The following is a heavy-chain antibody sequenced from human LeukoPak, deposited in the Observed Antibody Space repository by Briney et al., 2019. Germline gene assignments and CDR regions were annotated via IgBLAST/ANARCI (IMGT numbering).Heavy chain of an antibody. Sequence: PGGSLRLSCAASGFTVSSNYMSWVRQAPGKGLEWVGFIRSKAYGGTTEYAASVKGRFTISRDDSKSIAYLQMNSLKTEDTAVYYCTRESTMVRGALRPGHIDYWGQGTLVTVSS. D-gene: IGHD3-10*01. CDR2: IRSKAYGGTT. CDR3: TRESTMVRGALRPGHIDY. J-gene: IGHJ4*02. V-gene: IGHV3-49*04. CDR1: GFTVSSNY.